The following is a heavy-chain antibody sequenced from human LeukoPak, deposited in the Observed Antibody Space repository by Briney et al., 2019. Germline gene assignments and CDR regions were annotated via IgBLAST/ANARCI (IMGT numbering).Heavy chain of an antibody. CDR3: SRGDKFSGDY. Sequence: GGSLRLSCAASGFTFSTYWMSWVRLAPGKGLEWVANIHQDGNEKYYVDSVKGRFTISRDNAKNSLYLQMNSLRAEDTAVYYCSRGDKFSGDYWGQGTLVTVSS. CDR1: GFTFSTYW. D-gene: IGHD2-15*01. V-gene: IGHV3-7*04. CDR2: IHQDGNEK. J-gene: IGHJ4*02.